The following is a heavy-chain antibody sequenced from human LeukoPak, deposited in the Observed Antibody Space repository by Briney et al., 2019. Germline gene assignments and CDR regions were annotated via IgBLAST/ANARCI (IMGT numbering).Heavy chain of an antibody. CDR3: ARSSNWFDP. CDR2: IYYSGST. Sequence: SETLSLTCAVSGDSISSSNWWTWVRQYPGKGLEWIGYIYYSGSTDYNPSLKSRVIISVDTSKNQFSLKLSSVTAADTAVYYCARSSNWFDPWGQGTLVIVSS. CDR1: GDSISSSNW. V-gene: IGHV4-4*02. J-gene: IGHJ5*02.